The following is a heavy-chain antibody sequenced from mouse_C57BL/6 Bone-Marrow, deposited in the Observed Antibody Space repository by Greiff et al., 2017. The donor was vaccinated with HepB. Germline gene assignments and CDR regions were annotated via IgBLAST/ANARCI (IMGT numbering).Heavy chain of an antibody. CDR2: IYPGDGDT. D-gene: IGHD3-2*02. J-gene: IGHJ3*01. Sequence: QVQLKQSGPELVKPGASVKISCKASGYAFSSSWMNWVKQRPGKGLEWIGRIYPGDGDTNYNGKFKGKATLTADKSSSTAYMQLSSLTSEDSAVYFCARWTAQATTWFAYWGQGTLVTVSA. CDR1: GYAFSSSW. CDR3: ARWTAQATTWFAY. V-gene: IGHV1-82*01.